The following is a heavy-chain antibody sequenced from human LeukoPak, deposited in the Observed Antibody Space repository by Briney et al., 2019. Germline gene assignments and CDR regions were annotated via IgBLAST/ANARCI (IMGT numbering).Heavy chain of an antibody. CDR2: ISSSSSYT. Sequence: NPGGSLRLSCAASGFTFSDYYMSWIRQAPGKGLEWVSYISSSSSYTNYADSVKGRFTISRDNAKNSLYLQMNSLRAEDTAVYYCARVSMIVVVITTRNDAFDIWGQGTMVTVSS. V-gene: IGHV3-11*05. CDR1: GFTFSDYY. J-gene: IGHJ3*02. D-gene: IGHD3-22*01. CDR3: ARVSMIVVVITTRNDAFDI.